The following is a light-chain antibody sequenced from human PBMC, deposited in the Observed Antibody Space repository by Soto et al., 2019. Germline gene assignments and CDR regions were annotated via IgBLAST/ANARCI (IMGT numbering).Light chain of an antibody. CDR2: GAS. V-gene: IGKV3-20*01. Sequence: VLQQSPGTLSLSPGERDTLSCRRSQSVTSRYLAWYQQKPGQAPRVLFFGASIRATGIPDRFSGSGSGTDLTLTISRLEPEDFEVYYCQQYGSSPWTFGQGTKVDI. CDR3: QQYGSSPWT. CDR1: QSVTSRY. J-gene: IGKJ1*01.